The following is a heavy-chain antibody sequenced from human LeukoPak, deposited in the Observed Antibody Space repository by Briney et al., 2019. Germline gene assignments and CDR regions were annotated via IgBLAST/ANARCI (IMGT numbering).Heavy chain of an antibody. V-gene: IGHV1-58*01. CDR1: GFPFSNSA. J-gene: IGHJ4*02. CDR2: VVFGSGNT. Sequence: GASVKVSFKASGFPFSNSAVQWVRPARGQRLEWIRWVVFGSGNTNYAQKFQERVTITRDMSTSTAYMELSSLRSEDTAVYYCAAGYGSGSYWLGYFDYWGQGTLVTVSS. D-gene: IGHD3-10*01. CDR3: AAGYGSGSYWLGYFDY.